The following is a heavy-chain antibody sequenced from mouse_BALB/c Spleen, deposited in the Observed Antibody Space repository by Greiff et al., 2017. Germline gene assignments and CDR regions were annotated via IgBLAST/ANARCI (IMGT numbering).Heavy chain of an antibody. CDR2: ISSGSSTI. D-gene: IGHD2-1*01. V-gene: IGHV5-17*02. Sequence: EVKLMESGGGLVQPGGSRKLSCAASGFTFSSFGMHWVRQAPEKGLEWVAYISSGSSTIYYADTVKGRFTISRDNPKNTLFLQMTSLRSEDTAMYYCALYGNYDYAMDYWGQGTSVTVSS. J-gene: IGHJ4*01. CDR1: GFTFSSFG. CDR3: ALYGNYDYAMDY.